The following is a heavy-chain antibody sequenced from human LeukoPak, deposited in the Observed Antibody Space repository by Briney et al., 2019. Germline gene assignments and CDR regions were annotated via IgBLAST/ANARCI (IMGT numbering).Heavy chain of an antibody. D-gene: IGHD2-2*02. CDR1: GYTFTSYY. J-gene: IGHJ6*02. CDR3: ARDRGYCSSTSCYTGEIYYYGMDV. CDR2: INPSGGRT. Sequence: ASVKVSCKASGYTFTSYYMHWVRQAPGQGLEWMGIINPSGGRTSYTQKFQGRVTMTRDTSTSTVYMELSSLRSEDTAVYYCARDRGYCSSTSCYTGEIYYYGMDVWGQGITATVSS. V-gene: IGHV1-46*01.